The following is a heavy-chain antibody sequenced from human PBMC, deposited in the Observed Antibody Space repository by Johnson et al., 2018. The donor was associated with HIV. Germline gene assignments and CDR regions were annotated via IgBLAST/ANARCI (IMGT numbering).Heavy chain of an antibody. CDR3: TTDPSWRFGFDI. J-gene: IGHJ3*02. CDR1: GFTFSSYA. CDR2: ISYDGSSI. D-gene: IGHD2-15*01. Sequence: QVQLVESGGGVVQPGRSLRLSCAASGFTFSSYAMHWVRQAPGKGLEWVAVISYDGSSISYADSVKGRFTISRDNAKNTLYLQMNSLRADDTAMYYCTTDPSWRFGFDIWGQGTLVTVSS. V-gene: IGHV3-30*04.